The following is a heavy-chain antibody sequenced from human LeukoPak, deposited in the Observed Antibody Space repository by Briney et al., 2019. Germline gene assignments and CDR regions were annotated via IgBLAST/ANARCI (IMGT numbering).Heavy chain of an antibody. CDR2: IREDGTEK. J-gene: IGHJ4*02. Sequence: QPGGSLRLSCAASGFTFSSYWMSWVRQAPGKGLEWVANIREDGTEKNYVDSVKGRFTISRDNAKNSLDLQMNSLRAEDTAVYYCARDSGYGDYWGQGTLVTVSS. V-gene: IGHV3-7*01. D-gene: IGHD5-12*01. CDR3: ARDSGYGDY. CDR1: GFTFSSYW.